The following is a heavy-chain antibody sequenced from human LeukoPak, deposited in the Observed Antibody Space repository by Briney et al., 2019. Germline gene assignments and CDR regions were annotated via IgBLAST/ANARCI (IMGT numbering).Heavy chain of an antibody. V-gene: IGHV3-53*01. Sequence: GGSLRLSCAASRFTVSSNYMSCGPHGPEEGLEWGSVIYSGGSTYYADSVKGRFTISRDNSKNTLYLQMNSLRAEDTAVYYCAREDGRVYFDYWGQGTLVTVSS. CDR2: IYSGGST. J-gene: IGHJ4*02. D-gene: IGHD1-26*01. CDR3: AREDGRVYFDY. CDR1: RFTVSSNY.